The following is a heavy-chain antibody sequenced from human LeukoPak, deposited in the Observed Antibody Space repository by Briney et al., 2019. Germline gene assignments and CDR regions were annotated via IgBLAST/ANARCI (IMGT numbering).Heavy chain of an antibody. CDR2: LSPTSSRA. CDR1: GGTFSSYA. CDR3: ARARYSSSFYWGPYFDY. V-gene: IGHV1-8*03. J-gene: IGHJ4*02. Sequence: ASVKVSCKASGGTFSSYAISWVRQAPGQGFEWMGWLSPTSSRAGSAQKFQGRVTFTRDTSISTVYMELSSLTSEDTAVYYCARARYSSSFYWGPYFDYWGQGTLVTVSS. D-gene: IGHD6-6*01.